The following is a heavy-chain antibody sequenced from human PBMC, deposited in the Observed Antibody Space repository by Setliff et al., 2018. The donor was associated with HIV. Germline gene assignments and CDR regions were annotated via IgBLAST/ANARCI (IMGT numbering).Heavy chain of an antibody. Sequence: GGSLRLSCGASGFTFSTYGMNWVRQGPGKGLEWVSSIDGSGSITFYADSVKGRFTISRDNSKNTVYLQMSSLRVEDTAVYYCRAAVGGTSYFDFWGQGTLVTVSS. J-gene: IGHJ4*02. D-gene: IGHD6-13*01. CDR2: IDGSGSIT. CDR3: RAAVGGTSYFDF. V-gene: IGHV3-23*01. CDR1: GFTFSTYG.